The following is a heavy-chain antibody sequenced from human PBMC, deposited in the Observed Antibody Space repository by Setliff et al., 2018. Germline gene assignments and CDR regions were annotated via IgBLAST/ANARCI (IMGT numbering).Heavy chain of an antibody. CDR1: GYIFTNYH. CDR2: VDPEDGET. D-gene: IGHD6-13*01. V-gene: IGHV1-69-2*01. J-gene: IGHJ4*02. Sequence: ASVKVSCKASGYIFTNYHIHWVRQAPGQGLEWMGRVDPEDGETIYAEKFQGRVTITADTSTDTAYMELSSLRSEDTAVYYCATDHVAALFFDYWGQGTLVTVSS. CDR3: ATDHVAALFFDY.